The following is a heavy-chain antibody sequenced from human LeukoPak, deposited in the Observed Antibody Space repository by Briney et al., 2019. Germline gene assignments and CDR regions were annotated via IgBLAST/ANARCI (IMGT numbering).Heavy chain of an antibody. CDR1: RFTFSNYG. D-gene: IGHD6-25*01. CDR3: AIAAAGNYYYGMDV. CDR2: IWYDGSDK. J-gene: IGHJ6*02. V-gene: IGHV3-30*02. Sequence: GGSLRLSCAASRFTFSNYGMHWVRQAPGRGREWEGVIWYDGSDKRYGDSVKGRFTISRDNSKNTVYLQMNSLRAEDTAVYYCAIAAAGNYYYGMDVWGQGTTVTVSS.